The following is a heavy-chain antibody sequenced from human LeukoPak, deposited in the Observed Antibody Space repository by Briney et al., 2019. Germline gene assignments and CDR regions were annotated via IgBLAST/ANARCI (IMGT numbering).Heavy chain of an antibody. CDR1: GYTFTSYY. V-gene: IGHV1-2*02. CDR3: ARESYSSSWFY. D-gene: IGHD6-13*01. Sequence: ASVKVSCKASGYTFTSYYMHWVRQAPGQGLEWMGWINPNSGGTNYAQKFQGRVTMTRDTSLSTSYMELSRLRSDDTAVYYCARESYSSSWFYWGQGTLLTVSS. CDR2: INPNSGGT. J-gene: IGHJ4*02.